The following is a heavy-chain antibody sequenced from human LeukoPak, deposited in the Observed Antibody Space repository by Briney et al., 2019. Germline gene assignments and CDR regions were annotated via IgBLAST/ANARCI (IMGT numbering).Heavy chain of an antibody. D-gene: IGHD6-13*01. CDR3: ARDPKQLGNYYYYYGMDV. J-gene: IGHJ6*02. CDR1: GFTFSSYS. Sequence: GGSLRLSCAASGFTFSSYSMNWVRQAPGKGLEWVSYISSSSSTIYYADSVKGRFSISRDNAKNSLYLQMNSLRAEDTAVYYCARDPKQLGNYYYYYGMDVWGQGTTVTVSS. V-gene: IGHV3-48*01. CDR2: ISSSSSTI.